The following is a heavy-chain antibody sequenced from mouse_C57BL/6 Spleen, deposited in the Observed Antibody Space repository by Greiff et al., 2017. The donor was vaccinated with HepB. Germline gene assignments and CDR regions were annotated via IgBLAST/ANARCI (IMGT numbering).Heavy chain of an antibody. D-gene: IGHD2-4*01. CDR3: ARHEEGYDYVFDY. Sequence: EVMLVESGGDLVKPGGSLKLSCAASGFTFSSYGMSWVRQTPDKRLEWVATISSGGSYTYYPDSVKGRFTISRDNAKNTLYLQMSSLKSEDTAMYYCARHEEGYDYVFDYWGQGTTLTVSS. CDR1: GFTFSSYG. CDR2: ISSGGSYT. J-gene: IGHJ2*01. V-gene: IGHV5-6*01.